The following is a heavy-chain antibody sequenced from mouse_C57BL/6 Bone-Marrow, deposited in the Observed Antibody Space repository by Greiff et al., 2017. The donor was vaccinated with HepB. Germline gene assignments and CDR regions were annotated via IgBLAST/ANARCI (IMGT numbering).Heavy chain of an antibody. CDR3: ARRGAIYWYFDV. Sequence: EVNVVESGGGLVKPGGSLKLSCAASGFTFSSYTMSWVRQTPEKRLEWVATISGGGGNTYYPDSVKGRFTISRDNAKNTLYLQMSSLRSEDTALYYCARRGAIYWYFDVWGTGTTVTVSS. CDR2: ISGGGGNT. J-gene: IGHJ1*03. V-gene: IGHV5-9*01. CDR1: GFTFSSYT.